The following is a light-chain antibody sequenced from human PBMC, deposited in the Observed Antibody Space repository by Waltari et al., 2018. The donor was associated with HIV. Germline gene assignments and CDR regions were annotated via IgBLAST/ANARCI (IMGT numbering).Light chain of an antibody. Sequence: QSALTQPASVSGSPGQSITISCTGTSSDVGNYNYVSWLQHHPDTAPKLIIFDVNKRPPGIVSLFSGSKSGKTASLIISGLQPEDEADYFCTSYTSGATWVCGGGTRVTVL. J-gene: IGLJ3*02. V-gene: IGLV2-14*02. CDR3: TSYTSGATWV. CDR2: DVN. CDR1: SSDVGNYNY.